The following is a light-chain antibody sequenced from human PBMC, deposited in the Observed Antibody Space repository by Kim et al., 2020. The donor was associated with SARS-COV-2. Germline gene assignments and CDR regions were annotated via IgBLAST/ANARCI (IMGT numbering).Light chain of an antibody. CDR1: QDITKY. J-gene: IGKJ5*01. CDR2: DVS. V-gene: IGKV1-33*01. Sequence: DIQMTQSPSSLSASVGDRVTITCQAIQDITKYLNWYQQKPGKTPKLLIYDVSNLEGGVPSRFSGAGFGTNFTFTISSLHPEDAATYFCQQYANLPITFGQGTRLEIK. CDR3: QQYANLPIT.